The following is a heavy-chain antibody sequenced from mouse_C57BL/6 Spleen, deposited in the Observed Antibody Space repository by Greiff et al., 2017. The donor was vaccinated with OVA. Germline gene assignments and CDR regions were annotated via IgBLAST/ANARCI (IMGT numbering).Heavy chain of an antibody. Sequence: VQLQQPGAELVKPGASVKMSCKASGYTFTSYWITWVKQRPGQGLEWIGDIYPGSGSTKYNEKFKSKATLTVDTSSSTAYMQLSSLTSESSAVYYCARRGDYGSIYYYAIDYWGQGTSVTVSS. CDR1: GYTFTSYW. V-gene: IGHV1-55*01. J-gene: IGHJ4*01. CDR2: IYPGSGST. CDR3: ARRGDYGSIYYYAIDY. D-gene: IGHD1-1*01.